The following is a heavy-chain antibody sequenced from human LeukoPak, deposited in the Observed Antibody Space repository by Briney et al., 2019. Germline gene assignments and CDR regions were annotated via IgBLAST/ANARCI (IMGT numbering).Heavy chain of an antibody. V-gene: IGHV4-30-4*01. D-gene: IGHD3-10*01. CDR3: ARYGSGSTWFDP. J-gene: IGHJ5*02. CDR1: GGSISSDNYQ. CDR2: INYSGST. Sequence: PSETLSLTCTVSGGSISSDNYQWSWIRQPPGKGLEWIGYINYSGSTYYNPSLKSRVTISVDTSKNHFSLELSSATAADTAVYYCARYGSGSTWFDPWGQGTLVTVSS.